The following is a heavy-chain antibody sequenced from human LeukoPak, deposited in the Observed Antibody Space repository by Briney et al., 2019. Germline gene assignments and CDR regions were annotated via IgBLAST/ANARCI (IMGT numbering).Heavy chain of an antibody. D-gene: IGHD3-9*01. CDR2: MNPNSGNT. J-gene: IGHJ5*02. CDR3: ARGPLYYDILTGYYCWFDP. Sequence: ASVKVSCKASGYTFTSYDINWVRQATGQGLEWMGWMNPNSGNTGYAQKFQGRVTITRNTSISTAYMELSSLRSEDTAVYYCARGPLYYDILTGYYCWFDPWGQGTLVTVSS. CDR1: GYTFTSYD. V-gene: IGHV1-8*03.